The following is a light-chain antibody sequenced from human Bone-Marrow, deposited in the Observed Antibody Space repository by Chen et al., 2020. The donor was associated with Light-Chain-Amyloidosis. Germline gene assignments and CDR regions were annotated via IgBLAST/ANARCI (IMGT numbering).Light chain of an antibody. Sequence: DIVMTQSPLSLPVTPGEPASISCRSSQSLLYSNGYNYLDWYLQKPGQSPQLLIYLGSNRASGVPDRFSGSGSGTDFTLKISRVEAEDVGVYYCMQALQTPMYTFGQGIKLEIK. CDR1: QSLLYSNGYNY. CDR2: LGS. CDR3: MQALQTPMYT. V-gene: IGKV2-28*01. J-gene: IGKJ2*01.